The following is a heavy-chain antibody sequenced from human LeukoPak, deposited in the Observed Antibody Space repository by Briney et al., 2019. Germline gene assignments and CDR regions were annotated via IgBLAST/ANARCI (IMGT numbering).Heavy chain of an antibody. V-gene: IGHV1-18*01. CDR1: GYTFTSYG. D-gene: IGHD3-22*01. J-gene: IGHJ2*01. Sequence: ASAKVSCKASGYTFTSYGISWVRQAPGQGLEWMGWISAYNGNTNYAQKLQGRVTMTTDTSTSTAYMELRSLRSDDTAVYYCARARDSSGYYRTNWYFDLWGRGTLVTVSS. CDR3: ARARDSSGYYRTNWYFDL. CDR2: ISAYNGNT.